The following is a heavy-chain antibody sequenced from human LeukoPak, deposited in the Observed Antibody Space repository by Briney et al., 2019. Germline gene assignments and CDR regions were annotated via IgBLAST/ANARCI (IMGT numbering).Heavy chain of an antibody. CDR2: IKKTGSET. D-gene: IGHD2-15*01. CDR3: AREDGYCSDGKCYSYFDS. CDR1: GFTFSHFW. Sequence: GGSLRLSCAASGFTFSHFWMSWVRQAPGKGLEWVAYIKKTGSETYYVDSVKGRFTITRDNTRNSLFLQMYSLRAEDTAMYFCAREDGYCSDGKCYSYFDSWGQGTLVTVSS. V-gene: IGHV3-7*01. J-gene: IGHJ4*02.